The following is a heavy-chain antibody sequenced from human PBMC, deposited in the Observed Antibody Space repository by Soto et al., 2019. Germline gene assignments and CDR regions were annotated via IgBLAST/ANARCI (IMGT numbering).Heavy chain of an antibody. Sequence: QVQLVQSGAEVKKPGSSVKVSCKASGGTFSSYTISWVRQAPGQGLEWMGRIIPILGIANYAQKFQGRVTXXAXKXMSTAYMELSSLRSEDTAVYYCAIRNVAAAGTNYDYWGQGTLVTVSS. CDR1: GGTFSSYT. D-gene: IGHD6-13*01. J-gene: IGHJ4*02. V-gene: IGHV1-69*02. CDR2: IIPILGIA. CDR3: AIRNVAAAGTNYDY.